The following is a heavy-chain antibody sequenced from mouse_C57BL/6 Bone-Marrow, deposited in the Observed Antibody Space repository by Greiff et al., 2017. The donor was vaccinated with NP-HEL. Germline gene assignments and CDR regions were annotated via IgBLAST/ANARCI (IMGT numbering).Heavy chain of an antibody. CDR3: ARGGYYSKFAY. D-gene: IGHD2-5*01. CDR2: ISDGGSYT. CDR1: GFTFSSYA. J-gene: IGHJ3*01. V-gene: IGHV5-4*03. Sequence: EVKVVESGGGLVKPGGSLKLSCAASGFTFSSYAMSWVRQTPEKRLEWVATISDGGSYTYYPDNVKGRFPISRDNAKNNLYMQMSHLKSEDTAMYYCARGGYYSKFAYWGQGTLVTVSA.